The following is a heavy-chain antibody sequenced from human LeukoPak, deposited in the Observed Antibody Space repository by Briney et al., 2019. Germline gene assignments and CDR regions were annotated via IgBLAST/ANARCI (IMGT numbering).Heavy chain of an antibody. CDR2: IYYSGST. J-gene: IGHJ4*02. D-gene: IGHD2-15*01. Sequence: SETLSLTCAVYGGSFSSYYWSWIRQPPGKGLEWIGYIYYSGSTNYNPSLKSRVTISVDTSKNQFSLKLSSVTAADTAVYYCARHEIYCSGGSCYSFFDYWGQGTLVTVSS. CDR3: ARHEIYCSGGSCYSFFDY. V-gene: IGHV4-59*08. CDR1: GGSFSSYY.